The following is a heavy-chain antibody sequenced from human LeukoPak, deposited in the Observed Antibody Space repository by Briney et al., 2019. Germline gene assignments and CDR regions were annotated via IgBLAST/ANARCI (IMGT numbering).Heavy chain of an antibody. D-gene: IGHD1-26*01. CDR2: ISDYNGNT. Sequence: ASVKVSCKASGYTFTSYGISWVRQAPGQGLEWMGWISDYNGNTNYAQKLQGRVTMTTDTSTSTAYMELRSLRSDDTAVYYCARNQWELPGTVALGYWGQGTLVTVSS. CDR3: ARNQWELPGTVALGY. J-gene: IGHJ4*02. CDR1: GYTFTSYG. V-gene: IGHV1-18*01.